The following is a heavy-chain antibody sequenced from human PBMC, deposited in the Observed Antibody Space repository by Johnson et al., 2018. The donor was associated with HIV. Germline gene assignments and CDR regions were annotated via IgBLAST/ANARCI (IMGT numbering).Heavy chain of an antibody. CDR2: IYSGGNT. Sequence: QVQLVESGGGAVRPGGSLRLSCVVSGFTFDDYGMSWVRQAPGKGLEWVSVIYSGGNTYYADSVKGRFTISRDNSKNTLYLQMNSLRAEDTAVYYCAKEASGWYHAGDAFDIWGQGTMVTVSS. CDR3: AKEASGWYHAGDAFDI. J-gene: IGHJ3*02. D-gene: IGHD6-19*01. V-gene: IGHV3-NL1*01. CDR1: GFTFDDYG.